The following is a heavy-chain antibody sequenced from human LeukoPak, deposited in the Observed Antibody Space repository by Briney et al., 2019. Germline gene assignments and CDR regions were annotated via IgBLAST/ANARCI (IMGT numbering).Heavy chain of an antibody. V-gene: IGHV3-23*01. CDR2: IRADGGGT. CDR1: GFTFSKYA. Sequence: GGSLRLSCTGSGFTFSKYALIWVRRVQGQALKWFSAIRADGGGTSYAAAVKGRFTVSRDNSKNALYLQMNSLRVEDTAVYYCARDPNGDYIGAFDFWGQGIVVTVSS. J-gene: IGHJ3*01. CDR3: ARDPNGDYIGAFDF. D-gene: IGHD2-8*01.